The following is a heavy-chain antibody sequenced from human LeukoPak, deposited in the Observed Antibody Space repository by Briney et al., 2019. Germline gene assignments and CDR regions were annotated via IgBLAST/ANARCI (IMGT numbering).Heavy chain of an antibody. CDR2: ISGSGGST. J-gene: IGHJ4*02. D-gene: IGHD6-13*01. CDR1: GFTFSSYA. V-gene: IGHV3-23*01. Sequence: GGSLRLSCAASGFTFSSYAMSWVRQAPGKGLEWVSAISGSGGSTYYADSVKGRLTISRDNSKNTLYLQMNSLRAEDTAVYYCAKDPGRWHSSSLVLYWGQGTLVTVSS. CDR3: AKDPGRWHSSSLVLY.